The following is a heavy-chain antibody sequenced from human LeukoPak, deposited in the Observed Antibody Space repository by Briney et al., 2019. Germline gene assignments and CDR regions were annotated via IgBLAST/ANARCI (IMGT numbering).Heavy chain of an antibody. V-gene: IGHV3-15*01. CDR3: TTELAGYRSSWYQRDCFDY. CDR2: IRSKADGGTP. Sequence: PGGSLRLSCAASGFSFSNACMSWVRQAPGKGLEWVGRIRSKADGGTPEYAAHVIGRFSMSRDDSKNTVYLQMSSLKTEDTAVYYCTTELAGYRSSWYQRDCFDYWGQGTLVTVSS. J-gene: IGHJ4*02. CDR1: GFSFSNAC. D-gene: IGHD6-13*01.